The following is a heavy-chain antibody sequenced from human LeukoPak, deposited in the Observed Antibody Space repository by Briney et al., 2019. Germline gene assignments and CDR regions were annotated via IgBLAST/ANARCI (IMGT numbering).Heavy chain of an antibody. CDR1: GGSISSESNW. J-gene: IGHJ4*02. D-gene: IGHD6-19*01. CDR2: VHNSGST. V-gene: IGHV4-4*02. CDR3: ARCGWYCLDQ. Sequence: SGTLSLTCAASGGSISSESNWWSWVRQPPGMQLEWIGEVHNSGSTNYNPSLKNRVTISMDKSKNQFSLELTSVTAADTAIYYCARCGWYCLDQWDQGTLVIVSS.